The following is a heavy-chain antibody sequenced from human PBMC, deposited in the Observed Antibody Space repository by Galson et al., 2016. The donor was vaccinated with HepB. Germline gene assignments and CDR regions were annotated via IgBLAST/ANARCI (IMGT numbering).Heavy chain of an antibody. CDR2: VKGDGSQT. CDR1: GFTFSDFW. Sequence: SLRLSCAVSGFTFSDFWMAWVRQAPGKGLEWVANVKGDGSQTYYAGSVKGRFTISRDNAQNSLFLQMNSLRVEDTAVYYRTRDFTNVWAAFDYWGQGTLVTVSS. D-gene: IGHD2-15*01. V-gene: IGHV3-7*01. J-gene: IGHJ4*02. CDR3: TRDFTNVWAAFDY.